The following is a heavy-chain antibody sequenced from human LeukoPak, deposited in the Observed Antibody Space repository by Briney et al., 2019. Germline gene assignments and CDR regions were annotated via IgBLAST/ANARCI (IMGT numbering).Heavy chain of an antibody. D-gene: IGHD5-18*01. V-gene: IGHV1-2*02. J-gene: IGHJ4*02. CDR3: ARSAFSFGDPFDY. Sequence: GASVKVSCKASGYTFTGYYMHWVRQAPGQGLEWMGWINPNSGGTNYAQKFQGRVTMTRDTSISTVYMELSRVRSDDTAMYYCARSAFSFGDPFDYWGQGTLVTVSS. CDR1: GYTFTGYY. CDR2: INPNSGGT.